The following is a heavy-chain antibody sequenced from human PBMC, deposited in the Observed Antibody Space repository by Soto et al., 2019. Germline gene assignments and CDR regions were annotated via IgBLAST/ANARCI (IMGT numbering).Heavy chain of an antibody. CDR1: GYPFTGYY. CDR3: ARERYQVISDGMDV. Sequence: ASVKVSCKASGYPFTGYYMHWVRQAPGRRPEWMGWVDPNNGDTHYVQRFQGRVTMTADTSISTGYMELTRLASDDAAVYFCARERYQVISDGMDVWGQGTTVTVSS. V-gene: IGHV1-2*02. CDR2: VDPNNGDT. D-gene: IGHD2-2*01. J-gene: IGHJ6*02.